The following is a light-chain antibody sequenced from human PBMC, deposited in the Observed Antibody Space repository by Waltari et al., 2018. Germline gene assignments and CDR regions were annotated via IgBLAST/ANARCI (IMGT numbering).Light chain of an antibody. V-gene: IGKV3-15*01. Sequence: EIVFTQSAATLSLYTGERATFSCRASQSVSSFLAWYQQKPGQAPRLLIYCASSRATGIPDRFSGSGSGTDFTLTISSLEPEDFAVYYCQQYNNWPLTFGGGTKVEIK. J-gene: IGKJ4*01. CDR2: CAS. CDR3: QQYNNWPLT. CDR1: QSVSSF.